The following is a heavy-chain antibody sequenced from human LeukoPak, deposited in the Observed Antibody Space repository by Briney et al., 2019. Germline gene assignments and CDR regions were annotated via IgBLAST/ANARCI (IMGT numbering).Heavy chain of an antibody. Sequence: ASEKVSCKASGYTFTSYAMNWVRQPPGQGLEWMGRINTNTGNPTYAQGFTGRFVFSLDTSVSTAYLQISSLKAEDTAVYYCARVGFRDNSGRGDYWGQGTLVTVSS. D-gene: IGHD3-22*01. CDR2: INTNTGNP. J-gene: IGHJ4*02. V-gene: IGHV7-4-1*02. CDR1: GYTFTSYA. CDR3: ARVGFRDNSGRGDY.